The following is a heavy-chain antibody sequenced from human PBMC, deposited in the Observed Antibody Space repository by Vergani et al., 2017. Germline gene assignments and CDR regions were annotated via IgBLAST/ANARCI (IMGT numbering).Heavy chain of an antibody. CDR3: ARESMVRGVIHMDV. Sequence: QVQLVESGGGVVQPGRSLRLSCAASGFTFSSYGMHRVRQAPGKGLEWVAVIWYDGSNKYYADSVKGRFTISRDNSKNTLYLQMNSLRAEDTAVYYCARESMVRGVIHMDVWGKGTTVTVSS. J-gene: IGHJ6*03. V-gene: IGHV3-33*01. CDR2: IWYDGSNK. D-gene: IGHD3-10*01. CDR1: GFTFSSYG.